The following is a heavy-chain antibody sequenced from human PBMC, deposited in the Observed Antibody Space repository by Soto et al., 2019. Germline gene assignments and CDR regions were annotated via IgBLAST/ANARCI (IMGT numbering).Heavy chain of an antibody. CDR3: ARSYSRSYYYYYSMDA. V-gene: IGHV3-21*01. CDR1: GFTFSSYS. CDR2: ISSSSSYI. J-gene: IGHJ6*02. D-gene: IGHD6-13*01. Sequence: GGSLRLSCAASGFTFSSYSMNWVRQAPGKGLEWVSSISSSSSYIYYADSVKGRFTISRDNAKNSLYLQMNSLRAEDTAVYYYARSYSRSYYYYYSMDAWGQGTTVTVTS.